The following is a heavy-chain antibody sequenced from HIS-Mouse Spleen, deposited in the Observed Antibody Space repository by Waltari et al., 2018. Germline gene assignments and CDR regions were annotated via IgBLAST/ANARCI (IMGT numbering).Heavy chain of an antibody. Sequence: EVQLVESGGGLVQPGGSLRLSWSASGFTFSRYWMHWVRQAPGKGLVWVSRINSDGSSTSYADSVKGRFTISRDNAKNTLYLQMNSLRAEDTAVYYCARDLELDAFDIWGQGTMVTVSS. V-gene: IGHV3-74*01. CDR2: INSDGSST. D-gene: IGHD1-1*01. CDR3: ARDLELDAFDI. J-gene: IGHJ3*02. CDR1: GFTFSRYW.